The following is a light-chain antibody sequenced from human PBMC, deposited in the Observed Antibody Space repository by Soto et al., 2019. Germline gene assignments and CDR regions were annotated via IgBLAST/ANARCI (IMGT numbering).Light chain of an antibody. CDR2: AAS. V-gene: IGKV1-8*01. CDR1: QGISSY. Sequence: AIRMTQSPSSLSASTGDRVTITCPASQGISSYLAWYQQKPGKAPKLLIYAASTLQSGVPSRFSGSGSGTDFTLTISSLQPEDFATYYCQQSYSTPLTFGGGTKVDIK. CDR3: QQSYSTPLT. J-gene: IGKJ4*01.